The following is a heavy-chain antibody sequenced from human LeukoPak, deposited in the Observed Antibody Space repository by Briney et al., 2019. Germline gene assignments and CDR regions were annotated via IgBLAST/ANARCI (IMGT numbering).Heavy chain of an antibody. CDR1: GFTFSSYG. D-gene: IGHD3-22*01. CDR3: AKDLSPYYDSSGPQSS. J-gene: IGHJ5*02. CDR2: IWYDGSNK. V-gene: IGHV3-33*06. Sequence: QSGGSLRLSRAASGFTFSSYGMHWVRQAPGKGLEWVAVIWYDGSNKYYADSVKGRFTISRDNSKNTLYLQMNSLRAEDTAVYYCAKDLSPYYDSSGPQSSWGQGTLVTVSS.